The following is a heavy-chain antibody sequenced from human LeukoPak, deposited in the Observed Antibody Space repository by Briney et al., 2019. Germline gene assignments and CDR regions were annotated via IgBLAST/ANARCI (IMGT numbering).Heavy chain of an antibody. J-gene: IGHJ4*02. CDR1: GGSISSYY. CDR3: ARDQYLDY. CDR2: IYYSGNT. V-gene: IGHV4-59*01. Sequence: SETLSLTCTVSGGSISSYYWSWIRQPPGKGLEWIGYIYYSGNTNYNPSLKSRVTISVDTSKNQFSLKLSSVTAADTAVYYCARDQYLDYRGQGTLVTVSS.